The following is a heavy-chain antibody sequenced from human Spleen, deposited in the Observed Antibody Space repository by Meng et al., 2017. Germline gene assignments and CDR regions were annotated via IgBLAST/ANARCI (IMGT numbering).Heavy chain of an antibody. CDR3: RLAYCMGDCVDY. D-gene: IGHD2-21*01. Sequence: QVQVQQWGAGLSKPSENLSLTCAFYGGSFSAYDWSWIRQPPGKGLEWLGQINHSGSTNDNPSLKSRVTISIDTSRNQLSLKLSSVTTADTAVYYCRLAYCMGDCVDYWGHGTLVTVSS. CDR1: GGSFSAYD. CDR2: INHSGST. J-gene: IGHJ4*01. V-gene: IGHV4-34*01.